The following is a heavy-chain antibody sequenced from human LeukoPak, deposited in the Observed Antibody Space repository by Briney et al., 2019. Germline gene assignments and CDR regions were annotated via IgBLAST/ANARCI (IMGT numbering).Heavy chain of an antibody. D-gene: IGHD1-26*01. CDR3: AREGSQSASGAYPGND. J-gene: IGHJ4*02. V-gene: IGHV3-7*01. CDR2: IKQDGSEK. Sequence: PTGGSLRLSCAASGFMLSSYWMSWVRQAPGKGLEWVANIKQDGSEKYYADSVKGRFTISRDNAKNSLYLQMNRLRAEDTAVYYCAREGSQSASGAYPGNDWGQGTLVTVSS. CDR1: GFMLSSYW.